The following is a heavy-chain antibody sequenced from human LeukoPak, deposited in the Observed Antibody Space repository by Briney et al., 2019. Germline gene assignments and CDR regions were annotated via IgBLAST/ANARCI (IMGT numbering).Heavy chain of an antibody. CDR2: INSDGSST. D-gene: IGHD1-26*01. CDR1: GFTFSSYW. V-gene: IGHV3-74*01. Sequence: GGSLRLSCAASGFTFSSYWMHWVRQAPGKGLVWVSRINSDGSSTSSADSVKGRFTISRDNAKNTLYLQMNSLRAEYTAVYYCARGARRSPPDYWGQGTLVTVSS. CDR3: ARGARRSPPDY. J-gene: IGHJ4*02.